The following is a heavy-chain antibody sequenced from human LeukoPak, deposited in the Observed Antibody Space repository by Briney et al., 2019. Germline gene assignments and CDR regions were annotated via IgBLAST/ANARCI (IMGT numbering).Heavy chain of an antibody. CDR3: AKGGYCSSSGCYYVLFEP. Sequence: PGRSVRLSCAASGFSFSSYAMHWVRQAPEKGLEWVSTTRAGGSSTYHADSVREPFNITRNNAQNTFYLEMNSLRAEDTAAYYCAKGGYCSSSGCYYVLFEPWGQGTLVTVSS. D-gene: IGHD2-2*01. J-gene: IGHJ5*02. V-gene: IGHV3-23*01. CDR1: GFSFSSYA. CDR2: TRAGGSST.